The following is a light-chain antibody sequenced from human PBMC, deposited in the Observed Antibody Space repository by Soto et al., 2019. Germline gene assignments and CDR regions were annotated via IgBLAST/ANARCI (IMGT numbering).Light chain of an antibody. CDR3: QAYDYTLTASV. CDR2: GNR. J-gene: IGLJ3*02. Sequence: QSVLTQPPSVSGAPGQRVTLSCTGNTSNLGAGYDVHWYQQLPGAAPKLVIFGNRNRPSGVPERFSGSKSGTSVSLAITGLQAEDEADYYCQAYDYTLTASVFGGGTKLTVL. CDR1: TSNLGAGYD. V-gene: IGLV1-40*01.